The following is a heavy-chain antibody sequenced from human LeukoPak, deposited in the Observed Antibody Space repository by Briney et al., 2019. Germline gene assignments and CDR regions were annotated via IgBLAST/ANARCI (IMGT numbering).Heavy chain of an antibody. D-gene: IGHD6-13*01. CDR1: GFTFISYD. CDR2: INGGSDST. V-gene: IGHV3-23*01. J-gene: IGHJ4*02. CDR3: AHQYSTIWSVGDS. Sequence: PGGSLLLSSIASGFTFISYDMSWGRRAPGKGLEWVSGINGGSDSTYYADSVKGRFTISRDTSKNTLYLQINSLRADDTAVYFCAHQYSTIWSVGDSWGQGTLVTVSS.